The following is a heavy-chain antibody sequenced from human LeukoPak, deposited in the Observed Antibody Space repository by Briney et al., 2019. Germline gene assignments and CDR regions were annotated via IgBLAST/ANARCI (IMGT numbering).Heavy chain of an antibody. D-gene: IGHD3-9*01. CDR3: ARVNNYDILSSFDY. CDR2: ISAFNGNT. Sequence: GASVTVSCKASGYTFTSYGISWVRQAPGQGLEWVGWISAFNGNTNYAQKLQGRVTLTTETSTSKAYMEVRSLRSDDTAVYYCARVNNYDILSSFDYWGQGTLVTVSS. V-gene: IGHV1-18*01. J-gene: IGHJ4*02. CDR1: GYTFTSYG.